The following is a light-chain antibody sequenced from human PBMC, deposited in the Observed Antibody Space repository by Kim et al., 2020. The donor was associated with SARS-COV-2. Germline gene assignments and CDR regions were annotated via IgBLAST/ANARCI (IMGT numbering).Light chain of an antibody. CDR1: SNIGSS. V-gene: IGKV6-21*02. CDR3: HQSSNLHT. Sequence: EIVLTQSPDFQSFTPKEEVTITCRAGSNIGSSLHWYQQKPDQSPKVLIKYASQSISGVTSRCSGSGSGTAFTLTINSLEAEDAAKYYCHQSSNLHTFGQGTRLEIK. J-gene: IGKJ5*01. CDR2: YAS.